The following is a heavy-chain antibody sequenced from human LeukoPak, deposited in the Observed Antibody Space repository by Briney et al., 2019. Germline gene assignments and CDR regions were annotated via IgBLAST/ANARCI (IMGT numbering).Heavy chain of an antibody. CDR2: ISSSSSTI. CDR3: ASGSSSSGVDY. CDR1: GFTFSSYS. D-gene: IGHD6-6*01. Sequence: PGGSLRLSCVASGFTFSSYSMNWVRQAPGKGLEWVSYISSSSSTIYYADSVKGRFTISRDNAKNSLYLQMNSLRAEDTAVYYCASGSSSSGVDYWGQGTLVTVSS. V-gene: IGHV3-48*01. J-gene: IGHJ4*02.